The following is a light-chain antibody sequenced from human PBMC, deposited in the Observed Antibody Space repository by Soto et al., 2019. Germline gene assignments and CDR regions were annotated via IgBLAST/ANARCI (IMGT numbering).Light chain of an antibody. V-gene: IGKV3-20*01. CDR1: QNVRKY. CDR3: HQYGESPPT. J-gene: IGKJ4*01. CDR2: GAG. Sequence: EVVLTQSPGTLSLSPGETVTVSCRASQNVRKYLAWYQQKPGQAPRLVIYGAGTRGTGVPDRFSGSGSGTEFTLTINSLESDDSAVYYCHQYGESPPTFGGGTKVEI.